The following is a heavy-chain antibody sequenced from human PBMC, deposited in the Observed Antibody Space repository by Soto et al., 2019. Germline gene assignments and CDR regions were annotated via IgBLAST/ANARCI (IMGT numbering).Heavy chain of an antibody. CDR2: IHYSVST. D-gene: IGHD2-2*01. CDR1: GGSVSSGGYY. CDR3: ARAYTSRSPYFDH. J-gene: IGHJ4*02. Sequence: SETLSLTCTVSGGSVSSGGYYGSWIRQHPGKGLEWIGYIHYSVSTYYNPSLKSRVTISVDTSKNQFSLKLSSVTAADTAVYYCARAYTSRSPYFDHWGPATPVTASS. V-gene: IGHV4-31*03.